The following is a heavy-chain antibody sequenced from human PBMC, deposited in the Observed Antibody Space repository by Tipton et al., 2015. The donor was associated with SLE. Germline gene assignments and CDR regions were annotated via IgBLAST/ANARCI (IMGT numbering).Heavy chain of an antibody. Sequence: TLSLTCAVYGGSFSGYYWSWIRQPPGKGLSWTGVNNHSGSTNYNPSLKSRVTISVDTSKNQFSLKLSSVTAADTAVYYCASGGSAAAGTVYYYGMDVWGQGTTVTVSS. CDR3: ASGGSAAAGTVYYYGMDV. J-gene: IGHJ6*02. CDR1: GGSFSGYY. CDR2: NNHSGST. D-gene: IGHD6-13*01. V-gene: IGHV4-34*01.